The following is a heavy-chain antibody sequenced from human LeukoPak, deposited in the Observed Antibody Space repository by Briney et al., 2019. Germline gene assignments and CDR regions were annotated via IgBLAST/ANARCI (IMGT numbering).Heavy chain of an antibody. CDR1: GFTFSSYS. V-gene: IGHV3-7*01. Sequence: TGGSLRLSCAASGFTFSSYSMNWVRQAPGKGLEWVANIKQDGGEKYYVDSVKGRFTISKDNAKNSLYLQMNSLRAEDTAVYYCARDRGGGRSGYWGQGTLVTVSS. D-gene: IGHD3-10*01. CDR2: IKQDGGEK. J-gene: IGHJ4*02. CDR3: ARDRGGGRSGY.